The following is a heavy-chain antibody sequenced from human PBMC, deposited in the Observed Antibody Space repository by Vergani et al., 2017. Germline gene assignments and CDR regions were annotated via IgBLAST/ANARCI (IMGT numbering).Heavy chain of an antibody. CDR1: GFTFSSYW. D-gene: IGHD4-23*01. V-gene: IGHV3-74*02. CDR2: INSDGSST. CDR3: ARTVTENPKFDY. Sequence: EVQLVESGGGLVQPGGSLRLSCAASGFTFSSYWMHWVRQAPGKGLVWVSRINSDGSSTSYADSVKGRFTISRDNAKSSLYLQMNSLRAEDTAVYYCARTVTENPKFDYWGQGTLVTVSS. J-gene: IGHJ4*02.